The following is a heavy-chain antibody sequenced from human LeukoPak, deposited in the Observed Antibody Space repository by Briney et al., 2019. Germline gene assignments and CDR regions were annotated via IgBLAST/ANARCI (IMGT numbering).Heavy chain of an antibody. CDR2: ISSSGSTI. D-gene: IGHD3-3*01. J-gene: IGHJ6*03. CDR3: ARMYYDFWSGYLYYYYYYYMDV. V-gene: IGHV3-11*04. Sequence: GGSLRLSCAASGFTFSDYYMSWIRQAPGKGLEWVSYISSSGSTIYYADSVKGRFTISRDNAKNPLYLQMNSLRAEDTAVYYCARMYYDFWSGYLYYYYYYYMDVWGKGTTVTVSS. CDR1: GFTFSDYY.